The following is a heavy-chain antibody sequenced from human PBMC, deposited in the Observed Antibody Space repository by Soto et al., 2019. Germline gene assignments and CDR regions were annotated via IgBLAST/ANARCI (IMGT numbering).Heavy chain of an antibody. J-gene: IGHJ4*02. CDR1: GYTFTSNG. CDR2: INPYNGNR. CDR3: ARDPKLLWFGESTLRPKYFDY. D-gene: IGHD3-10*01. V-gene: IGHV1-18*04. Sequence: QVQLVQSGAEVKKPGASVKVSCKASGYTFTSNGISWVRQAPGQGLEWMGWINPYNGNRNYAQNLQGRVTMTTDTATSTVYMELRSLRPDDTAVYYCARDPKLLWFGESTLRPKYFDYWGQGTLVTVSS.